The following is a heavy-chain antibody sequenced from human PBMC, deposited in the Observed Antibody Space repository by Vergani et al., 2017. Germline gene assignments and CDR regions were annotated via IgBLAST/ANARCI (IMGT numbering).Heavy chain of an antibody. CDR2: IGSSGPYI. V-gene: IGHV3-21*01. CDR3: ARDMREYCSSTSCYSYYGMDV. D-gene: IGHD2-2*01. Sequence: VQLVESGGGLVKPGGSLRLSCAASGFTFSDFSMSWVRQAPGKGLEWVAFIGSSGPYINYADSVKGRFTISRDNAKNSLYLQMNSLRAEDTAVYYCARDMREYCSSTSCYSYYGMDVWGQGTTVTVSS. CDR1: GFTFSDFS. J-gene: IGHJ6*02.